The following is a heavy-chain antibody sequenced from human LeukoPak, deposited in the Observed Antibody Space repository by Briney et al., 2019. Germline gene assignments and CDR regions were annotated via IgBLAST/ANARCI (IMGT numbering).Heavy chain of an antibody. CDR2: IYYSGST. CDR3: ARTIGIAAAGTGDDAFDI. D-gene: IGHD6-13*01. J-gene: IGHJ3*02. CDR1: GGSISSSSYY. V-gene: IGHV4-39*07. Sequence: SETLSLTCTVSGGSISSSSYYWGWIRQPPGKGLEWIGSIYYSGSTYYNPSLKSRVTISVDTSKNQFSLKLSPVAAADTAVYYCARTIGIAAAGTGDDAFDIWGQGTMVTVSS.